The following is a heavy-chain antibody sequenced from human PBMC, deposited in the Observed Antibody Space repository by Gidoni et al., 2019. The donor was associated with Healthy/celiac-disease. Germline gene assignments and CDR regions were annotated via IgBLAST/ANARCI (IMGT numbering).Heavy chain of an antibody. CDR1: GFTFSSYE. D-gene: IGHD6-13*01. CDR3: ARDGWAIAADHDAFDI. CDR2: ISSSGSTI. J-gene: IGHJ3*02. V-gene: IGHV3-48*03. Sequence: EVQLVASGGGLVQPGGSLRLSCAASGFTFSSYEMNWVRQAPGKGLEWVSYISSSGSTIYYADSVKGRFTISRDNAKNSLYLQMNSLRAEDTAVYYCARDGWAIAADHDAFDIWGQGTMVTVSS.